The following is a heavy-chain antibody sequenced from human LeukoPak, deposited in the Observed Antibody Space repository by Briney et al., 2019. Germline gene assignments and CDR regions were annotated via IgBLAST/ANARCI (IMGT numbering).Heavy chain of an antibody. J-gene: IGHJ5*02. CDR3: ARAAAGTGWWFDP. Sequence: PSETLSLNCAVSGGSISSGGYSWSWIREPPGKGLEWIGYIYHSGSTYYNPSLKSRVTISGDRSKNQFSLKLSSVTAADTAVYYCARAAAGTGWWFDPWGQGTLVTVSS. V-gene: IGHV4-30-2*01. CDR1: GGSISSGGYS. CDR2: IYHSGST. D-gene: IGHD6-13*01.